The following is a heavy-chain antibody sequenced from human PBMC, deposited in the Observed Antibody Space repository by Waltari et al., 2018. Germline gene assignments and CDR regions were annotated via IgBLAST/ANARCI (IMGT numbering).Heavy chain of an antibody. CDR1: GFTLSHYW. CDR2: IMTDGREE. CDR3: VRDQWFAFDI. D-gene: IGHD3-22*01. J-gene: IGHJ3*02. V-gene: IGHV3-7*01. Sequence: EVQLVESGGGLVQPGGSLRLSCAASGFTLSHYWMSWVRQAPGKGPEWVANIMTDGREEYYVDSVRGRFTISRDNAKNSLYLQMNSLRPEDTAVYYCVRDQWFAFDIWGQGTMVTVSS.